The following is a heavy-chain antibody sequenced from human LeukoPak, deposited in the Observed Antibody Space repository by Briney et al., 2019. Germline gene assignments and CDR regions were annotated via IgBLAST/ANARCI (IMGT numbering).Heavy chain of an antibody. J-gene: IGHJ3*02. CDR3: ARAQSKYYYDSSGYPHDAFDI. D-gene: IGHD3-22*01. V-gene: IGHV3-74*01. CDR1: GFTFSNFW. Sequence: GGSLRLSCATSGFTFSNFWMHWVRQAPGKGLLCVSRINSDGSSTNYADSVKGRFTISRDNAKNTLYLQMNSLRAEDTAVYYCARAQSKYYYDSSGYPHDAFDIWGQGTMVTVSS. CDR2: INSDGSST.